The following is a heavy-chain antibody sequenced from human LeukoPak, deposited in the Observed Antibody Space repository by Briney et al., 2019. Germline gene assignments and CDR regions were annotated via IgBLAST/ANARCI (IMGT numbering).Heavy chain of an antibody. V-gene: IGHV1-8*02. Sequence: ASVKVSCKASGYTFTGYYMHRVRQAPGQGLEWMGWINPNSGNTGYAQKFQGRVTMTRNTSISTAYMELSSLRSEDTAVYYCARVLGYCSGGSCYSYYYYYYGMDVWGQGTTVTVSS. D-gene: IGHD2-15*01. CDR1: GYTFTGYY. CDR3: ARVLGYCSGGSCYSYYYYYYGMDV. CDR2: INPNSGNT. J-gene: IGHJ6*02.